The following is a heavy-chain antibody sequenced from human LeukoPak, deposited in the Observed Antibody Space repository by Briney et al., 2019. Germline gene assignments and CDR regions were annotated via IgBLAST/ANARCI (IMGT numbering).Heavy chain of an antibody. Sequence: TSETLSLTCAVSGYSISSGNYWGWIRQPPGKGLDWIATMDHSGNTYYNQSLKSRLTISVDTSKNQFSLRLSSVTAADTAVYYCAKQGPTVVTHFDTWGQGTLVTVSS. CDR3: AKQGPTVVTHFDT. CDR1: GYSISSGNY. V-gene: IGHV4-38-2*01. J-gene: IGHJ4*02. CDR2: MDHSGNT. D-gene: IGHD4-23*01.